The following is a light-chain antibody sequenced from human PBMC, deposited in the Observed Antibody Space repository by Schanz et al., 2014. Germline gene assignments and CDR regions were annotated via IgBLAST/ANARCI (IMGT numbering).Light chain of an antibody. V-gene: IGLV2-8*01. CDR1: SSDVGGYNY. CDR3: SSYAGSHTYV. CDR2: EVS. J-gene: IGLJ1*01. Sequence: QSALTQPPSASGSPGQSVTISCTGTSSDVGGYNYVSWYQQHPGKAPKLMIYEVSKRPSGVPDRFSGSKSGNTASLTVSGLTAEDEADFYCSSYAGSHTYVFGTGTKLTVL.